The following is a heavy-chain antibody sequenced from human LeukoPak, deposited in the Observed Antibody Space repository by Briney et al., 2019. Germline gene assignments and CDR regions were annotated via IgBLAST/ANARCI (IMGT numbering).Heavy chain of an antibody. CDR3: AKTIQWPYYFDY. Sequence: GGSLRLSCAASGLSFSSYAMSWVRQAPGKGLEWVSVISGNGGSTDYADAVKGRFTSSRDNSKNTLYLQINSLRAEDTAVYYCAKTIQWPYYFDYWGQGTLVIVSS. J-gene: IGHJ4*02. CDR1: GLSFSSYA. D-gene: IGHD6-19*01. CDR2: ISGNGGST. V-gene: IGHV3-23*01.